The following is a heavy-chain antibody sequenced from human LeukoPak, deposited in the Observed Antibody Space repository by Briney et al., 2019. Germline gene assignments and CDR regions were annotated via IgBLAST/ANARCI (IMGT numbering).Heavy chain of an antibody. CDR1: GGSFSGYY. Sequence: SETLSLTCAVYGGSFSGYYWSWIRQPPRKGLEWIGEINHSGSTNYNPSLKRRVTISVETSKNQFSLMLSSVTAADTAVYYCARYEGYCSSTSCYDAFDIWGQGTMVTVPS. J-gene: IGHJ3*02. V-gene: IGHV4-34*01. CDR2: INHSGST. CDR3: ARYEGYCSSTSCYDAFDI. D-gene: IGHD2-2*01.